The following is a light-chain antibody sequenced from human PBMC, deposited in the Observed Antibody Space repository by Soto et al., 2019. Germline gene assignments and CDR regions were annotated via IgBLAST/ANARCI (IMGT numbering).Light chain of an antibody. CDR3: QHYDNLPPFT. CDR2: GAY. J-gene: IGKJ3*01. CDR1: QDIRKY. Sequence: DIQMTQSPSSLSASVGDRVTITCQASQDIRKYLNWYQQKPGRAPKLLIYGAYNLETGVPSRFSGSGYGTNFTFAISSLQPEDIATNLCQHYDNLPPFTFGPGTKVAIK. V-gene: IGKV1-33*01.